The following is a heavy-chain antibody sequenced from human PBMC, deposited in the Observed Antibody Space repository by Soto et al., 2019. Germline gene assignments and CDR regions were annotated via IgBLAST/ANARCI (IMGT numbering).Heavy chain of an antibody. CDR1: GFTFTRYS. J-gene: IGHJ4*02. CDR3: ARESEDLTSSFDY. CDR2: ISSTTNYI. V-gene: IGHV3-21*06. Sequence: EVQLVEAGGGLVKPGGSLRLSCAASGFTFTRYSMNWVRQAPGKGLEWASSISSTTNYIYYGDSMKGRFTISRNNAKNSLYLEMNSLRAEATAVYYCARESEDLTSSFDYWGQGTLVTVSS.